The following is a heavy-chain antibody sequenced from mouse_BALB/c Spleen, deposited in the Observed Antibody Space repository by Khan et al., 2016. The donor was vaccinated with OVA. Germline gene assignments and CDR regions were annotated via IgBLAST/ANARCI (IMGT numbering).Heavy chain of an antibody. CDR3: ARSYGSRAMDY. V-gene: IGHV3-8*02. Sequence: EVELVESGPSLVKPSQTLSLSCSVTGDSITNGFWNWIRKFPGNKFEYLGYITYSGNIYYNPSLKSRISITRDTSKSQYYLQLNSVTTEDTATYYCARSYGSRAMDYWGQGTSVTVSS. CDR1: GDSITNGF. CDR2: ITYSGNI. D-gene: IGHD1-1*01. J-gene: IGHJ4*01.